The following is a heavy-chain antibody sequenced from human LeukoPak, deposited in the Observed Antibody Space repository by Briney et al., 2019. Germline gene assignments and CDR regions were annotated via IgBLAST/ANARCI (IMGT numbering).Heavy chain of an antibody. CDR1: GVSISTSEW. CDR2: IHRDGRT. V-gene: IGHV4-4*02. D-gene: IGHD3-9*01. J-gene: IGHJ4*02. Sequence: SETLALTCAVSGVSISTSEWWIWVRQPPGQGLEWIGEIHRDGRTRYNPSLTSRVTMSMDYSKNQFSLNVRFVTAADTAIYYCGKTDIYFNPIDYWGPGSLVTVSS. CDR3: GKTDIYFNPIDY.